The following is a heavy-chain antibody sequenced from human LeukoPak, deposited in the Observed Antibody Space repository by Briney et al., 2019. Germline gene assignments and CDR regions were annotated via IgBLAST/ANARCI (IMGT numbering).Heavy chain of an antibody. Sequence: GGSLRLSCAASGFTVSSNYMSWVRQAPGKGLEWVSVIYSGGSTYYADSVKGRFTISRDNSKNTLYLQMNSLRAEDTAVYYCASQVVVTDPFDYWGQGTLVTASS. CDR3: ASQVVVTDPFDY. D-gene: IGHD2-21*02. V-gene: IGHV3-53*01. J-gene: IGHJ4*02. CDR1: GFTVSSNY. CDR2: IYSGGST.